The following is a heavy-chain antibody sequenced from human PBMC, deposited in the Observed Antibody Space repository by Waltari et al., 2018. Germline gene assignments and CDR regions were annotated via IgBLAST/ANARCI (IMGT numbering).Heavy chain of an antibody. CDR2: MNPNSGNT. D-gene: IGHD3-3*01. J-gene: IGHJ6*02. V-gene: IGHV1-8*01. CDR1: GYTFTSYD. Sequence: QVQLVQSGAEVKKPGASVKVSCKASGYTFTSYDINWVRQATGQGLEWMGWMNPNSGNTGYAQKFQGRVTMTRNTSISTAYMELSSLRSEDTAVYYCASSRAPYYDFWSGPYYYYGMDVWGQGTTVTVSS. CDR3: ASSRAPYYDFWSGPYYYYGMDV.